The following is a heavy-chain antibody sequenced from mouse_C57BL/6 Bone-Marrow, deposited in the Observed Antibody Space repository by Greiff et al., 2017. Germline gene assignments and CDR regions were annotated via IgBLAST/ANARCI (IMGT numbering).Heavy chain of an antibody. CDR2: IYPRSGNT. J-gene: IGHJ3*01. CDR3: AREENLWFAY. CDR1: GYTFTSYG. Sequence: VQLQESGAELARPGASVKLSCKASGYTFTSYGISWVKQRTGQGLEWIGEIYPRSGNTYYNEKFKGKATLTADKSSSTAYMELRSLTSEDSAVYFCAREENLWFAYWGQGTLVTVSA. V-gene: IGHV1-81*01.